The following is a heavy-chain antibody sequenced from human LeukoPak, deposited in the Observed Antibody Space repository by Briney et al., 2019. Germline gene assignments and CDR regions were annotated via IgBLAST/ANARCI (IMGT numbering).Heavy chain of an antibody. CDR3: TTDLVGPPIAVAVDDY. CDR1: GFTLTKFW. J-gene: IGHJ4*02. D-gene: IGHD6-19*01. Sequence: GGSLRLSCEASGFTLTKFWMSWVRQAPGKGLEWVGRIKSKTDGGTTDYAAPVKGRFTISRDDSKNTLYLQMNSLKTEDTAVYYCTTDLVGPPIAVAVDDYWGQGTLVTVSS. CDR2: IKSKTDGGTT. V-gene: IGHV3-15*01.